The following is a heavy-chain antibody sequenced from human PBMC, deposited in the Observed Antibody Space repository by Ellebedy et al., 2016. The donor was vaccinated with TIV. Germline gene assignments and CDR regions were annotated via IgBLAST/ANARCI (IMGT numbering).Heavy chain of an antibody. D-gene: IGHD2-21*02. Sequence: ASVKVSCKASGYIFTAYYIHWVRQAPGQGLEWLGWVSPKVRPKRGDTSYGHKFQGRVTMTGDTSITTAYMELSGLTSDDTAVYYCARPAGVTAIDVFDYWGQGTLVTVSS. CDR3: ARPAGVTAIDVFDY. V-gene: IGHV1-2*02. CDR1: GYIFTAYY. J-gene: IGHJ4*02. CDR2: VSPKVRPKRGDT.